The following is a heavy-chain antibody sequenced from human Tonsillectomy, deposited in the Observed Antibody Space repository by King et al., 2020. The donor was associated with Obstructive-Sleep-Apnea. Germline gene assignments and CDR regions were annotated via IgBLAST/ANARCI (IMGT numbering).Heavy chain of an antibody. CDR3: TSDPPGYSEYSHYYYYGMDV. Sequence: VQLVESGGGLVQPGRSLRLSCTASGFTFGDYAMSWFRQAPGKGLEWVGFIRSKAYGGTTEYAASVKGRFTISRDDSKSIAYLQMNSLKTEDTAVYYCTSDPPGYSEYSHYYYYGMDVWGQGTTVTVSS. CDR2: IRSKAYGGTT. J-gene: IGHJ6*02. CDR1: GFTFGDYA. D-gene: IGHD6-13*01. V-gene: IGHV3-49*03.